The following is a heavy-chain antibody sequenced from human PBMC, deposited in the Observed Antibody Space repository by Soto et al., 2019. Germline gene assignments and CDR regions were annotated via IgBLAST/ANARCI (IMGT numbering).Heavy chain of an antibody. Sequence: SVKVSCKASRGTFSSYAISWVRQAPGKGLEWMGGIIPIFGTANYAQKFQGRVTITADKSTSTAYMELSSLRSEDTAVYYCARDRDGSRIAAAGTEEYYFDYWGQGTLVTVSS. D-gene: IGHD6-13*01. V-gene: IGHV1-69*06. CDR3: ARDRDGSRIAAAGTEEYYFDY. J-gene: IGHJ4*02. CDR1: RGTFSSYA. CDR2: IIPIFGTA.